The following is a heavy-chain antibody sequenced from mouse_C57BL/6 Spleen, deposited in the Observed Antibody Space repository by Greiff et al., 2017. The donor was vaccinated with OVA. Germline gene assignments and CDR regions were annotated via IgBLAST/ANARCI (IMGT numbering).Heavy chain of an antibody. CDR2: IWTGGGT. V-gene: IGHV2-9-1*01. CDR3: ARTGDGYCVWYFDV. D-gene: IGHD2-3*01. J-gene: IGHJ1*03. Sequence: VQLQQSGPGLVAPSQSLSITCTVSGFSLTSYAISWVRQPPGKGLEWLGVIWTGGGTNYNSALKSRLSISKDNSKSQVFLKMNSLQTDDTARYYCARTGDGYCVWYFDVWGTGTTVTVSS. CDR1: GFSLTSYA.